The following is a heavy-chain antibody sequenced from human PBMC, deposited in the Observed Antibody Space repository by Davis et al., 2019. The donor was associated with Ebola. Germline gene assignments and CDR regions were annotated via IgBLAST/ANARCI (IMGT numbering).Heavy chain of an antibody. CDR1: GFTFTSSA. D-gene: IGHD4-17*01. Sequence: SVKVSCKASGFTFTSSAVQWVRQARGQRLEWIGWIVVGSGNTNYAQKFQERVTITRDMSTSTAYMELSSLRSEDTAVYYCAKQVNYGDYAWSWGQGTLVTVSS. J-gene: IGHJ4*02. CDR2: IVVGSGNT. V-gene: IGHV1-58*01. CDR3: AKQVNYGDYAWS.